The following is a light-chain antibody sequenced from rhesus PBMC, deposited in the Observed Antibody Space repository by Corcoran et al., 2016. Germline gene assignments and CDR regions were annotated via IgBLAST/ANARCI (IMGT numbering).Light chain of an antibody. V-gene: IGKV1-36*01. CDR2: AAS. J-gene: IGKJ3*01. Sequence: DIQMTQSPSSLSASVGDGVTITCRASQGICNYLSWYQQKPGKDPKRLIYAASSLESGVPSRFSGSGSGTEFTLTISSLQPEDFAAYYCLQYNSKPFTFGPGTKLDIK. CDR1: QGICNY. CDR3: LQYNSKPFT.